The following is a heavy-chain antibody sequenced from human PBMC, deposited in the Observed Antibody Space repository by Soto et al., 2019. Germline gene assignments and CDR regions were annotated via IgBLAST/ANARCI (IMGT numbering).Heavy chain of an antibody. V-gene: IGHV4-61*01. D-gene: IGHD3-3*01. CDR1: GGFVTSPTYY. CDR2: IHSSGNT. CDR3: ARKRWSGGGEY. J-gene: IGHJ4*02. Sequence: QVGLTESGPGLVRPSETLSLNCSVSGGFVTSPTYYWTWVRQAPGSGLEWVAYIHSSGNTKYNPSLKSRVTISIDASKNQFSLKLRSVTSADTAVYYCARKRWSGGGEYWGQGTLVTVS.